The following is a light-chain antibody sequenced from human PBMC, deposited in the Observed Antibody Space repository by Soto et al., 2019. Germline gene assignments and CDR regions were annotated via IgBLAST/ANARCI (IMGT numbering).Light chain of an antibody. CDR3: QQSHSTPLT. Sequence: DIEMTQSPSSLSASVGDRVTITWGASQSISRYLNWYQQRPGKAPKFLIYAASSLQSGVPLRFSGSGFGTDFNFTISSLQPEDFATYYCQQSHSTPLTFGGGTKLDIK. CDR2: AAS. V-gene: IGKV1-39*01. J-gene: IGKJ4*01. CDR1: QSISRY.